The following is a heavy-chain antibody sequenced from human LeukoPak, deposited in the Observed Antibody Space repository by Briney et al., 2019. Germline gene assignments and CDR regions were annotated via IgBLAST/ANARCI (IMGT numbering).Heavy chain of an antibody. CDR3: ARVPTYYDILTGYQVDAFDI. CDR1: GGSISSGGYS. Sequence: PSQTLSLTCAVSGGSISSGGYSWSWIRQPPGKGLEWIGYIYHSGSTYYNPSLKSRVTISVDRSKNQFSLKLSSVTAADTAVYYCARVPTYYDILTGYQVDAFDIWGQGTMVTVSS. J-gene: IGHJ3*02. D-gene: IGHD3-9*01. V-gene: IGHV4-30-2*01. CDR2: IYHSGST.